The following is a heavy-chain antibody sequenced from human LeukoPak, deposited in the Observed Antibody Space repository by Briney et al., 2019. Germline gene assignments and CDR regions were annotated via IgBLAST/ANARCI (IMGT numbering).Heavy chain of an antibody. V-gene: IGHV3-9*01. D-gene: IGHD3-16*01. CDR1: GFTFDDYA. CDR3: AKLGGAFDI. CDR2: ITWNSGIK. J-gene: IGHJ3*02. Sequence: LRLSCAASGFTFDDYAMHWVRQAPGKGLEWVSYITWNSGIKGYADSVKGRFTISRDNAKNSLILQMNSLRVEDTALYYCAKLGGAFDIWGQGTMLIVSS.